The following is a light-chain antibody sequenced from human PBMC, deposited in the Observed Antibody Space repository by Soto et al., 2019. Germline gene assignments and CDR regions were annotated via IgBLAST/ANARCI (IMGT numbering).Light chain of an antibody. CDR1: QTVSSNY. V-gene: IGKV3-20*01. J-gene: IGKJ1*01. Sequence: EIVLTQSPGTLSLSPGERATLSCRASQTVSSNYLAWYQQKTGQSPRLLIYGASSRATGIPDRFSGSGSGTDFTLTISRLEPEDLAVYYCQQHGTSSWTFGQGTKVEIK. CDR2: GAS. CDR3: QQHGTSSWT.